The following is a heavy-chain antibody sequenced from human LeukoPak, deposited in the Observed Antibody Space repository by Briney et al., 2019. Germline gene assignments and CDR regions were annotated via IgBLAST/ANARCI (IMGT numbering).Heavy chain of an antibody. D-gene: IGHD3-3*01. CDR3: AKDRAPQRYLLRFLEWFYFDY. J-gene: IGHJ4*02. CDR2: ISGSGGST. Sequence: PGGSLRLSCAASGFTFSSYAMTWVRQAPGKGLEWVSAISGSGGSTYYADSVKGRFTISRDNSKNTLYLQMNSLRAEDTAVYYCAKDRAPQRYLLRFLEWFYFDYWGQGTLVTVSS. CDR1: GFTFSSYA. V-gene: IGHV3-23*01.